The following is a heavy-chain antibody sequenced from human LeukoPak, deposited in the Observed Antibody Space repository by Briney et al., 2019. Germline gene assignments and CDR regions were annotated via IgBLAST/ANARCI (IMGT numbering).Heavy chain of an antibody. J-gene: IGHJ4*02. CDR2: INTNTGKP. D-gene: IGHD3-22*01. Sequence: ASVKVSCKASGYIFTNYAINWVRQAPGQGLEWMGWINTNTGKPTYAQGFTGRFVFSLDTSVSTAYLQISGLKAQDTAFYYCAREEYYDTSASTNFDYWGQRTLVTVSS. V-gene: IGHV7-4-1*02. CDR3: AREEYYDTSASTNFDY. CDR1: GYIFTNYA.